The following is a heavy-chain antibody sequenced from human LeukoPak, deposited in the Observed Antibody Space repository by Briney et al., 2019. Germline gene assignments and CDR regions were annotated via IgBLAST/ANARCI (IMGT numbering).Heavy chain of an antibody. CDR2: ISSSSSTI. D-gene: IGHD6-13*01. J-gene: IGHJ6*03. CDR3: ARALGVYSSSWYHPGHYYYYYMDV. V-gene: IGHV3-48*01. CDR1: GFTFSSYS. Sequence: PGGSLRLSCAASGFTFSSYSMNWVRQAPGKGLEWVSYISSSSSTIYYADSVKGRFTISRDNAKNSLYLQMNSLRAEDTAVYYCARALGVYSSSWYHPGHYYYYYMDVWGKGTTVTVSS.